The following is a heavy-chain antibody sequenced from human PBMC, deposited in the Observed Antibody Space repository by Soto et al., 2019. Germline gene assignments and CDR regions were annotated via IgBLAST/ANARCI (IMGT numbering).Heavy chain of an antibody. J-gene: IGHJ6*02. Sequence: QPGGSLRLSCAASGFTFSSYGMHWVRQAPGKGLEWVSLISYDGSDKYYADSVKGRFTISRDNSKYTLYLQMNSLRAEDPAVYYCAKVAGSNPYYYYYYSMDVWGQGTTVTVSS. CDR2: ISYDGSDK. CDR3: AKVAGSNPYYYYYYSMDV. D-gene: IGHD4-4*01. CDR1: GFTFSSYG. V-gene: IGHV3-30*18.